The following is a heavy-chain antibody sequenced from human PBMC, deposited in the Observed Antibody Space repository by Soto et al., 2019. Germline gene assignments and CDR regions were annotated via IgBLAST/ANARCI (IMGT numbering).Heavy chain of an antibody. CDR2: INEDGSEK. D-gene: IGHD3-16*01. Sequence: EVQLVQSGGGLVQPGGSLRLSCTASGFTFSIYWMSWVRQAPGKGLEWVANINEDGSEKYYVDSVKGRFTISRDNAKNSLFLQMNSLRADDTAVYYCARWGNWGQGTLVTVSS. V-gene: IGHV3-7*01. J-gene: IGHJ4*02. CDR1: GFTFSIYW. CDR3: ARWGN.